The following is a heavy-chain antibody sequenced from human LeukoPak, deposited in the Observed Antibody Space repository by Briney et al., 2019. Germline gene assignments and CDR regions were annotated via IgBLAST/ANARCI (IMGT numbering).Heavy chain of an antibody. Sequence: GGSLRLSSAASGFTFDDYAMHWVRQAPGKGLEWVSGISWNSGSIGYADSVKGRFTISRDNAKNSLYLQMNSLRAEDTALYYCAKGEGYYGSGSPEGDQDYWGQGTLVTVSS. V-gene: IGHV3-9*01. CDR3: AKGEGYYGSGSPEGDQDY. CDR2: ISWNSGSI. CDR1: GFTFDDYA. D-gene: IGHD3-10*01. J-gene: IGHJ4*02.